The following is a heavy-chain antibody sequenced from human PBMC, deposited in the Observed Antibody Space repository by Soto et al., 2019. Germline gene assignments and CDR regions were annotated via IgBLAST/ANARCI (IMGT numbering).Heavy chain of an antibody. CDR2: TSHSGST. CDR3: AKPRTAGDAFEI. CDR1: GDSITSSVW. J-gene: IGHJ3*02. D-gene: IGHD2-21*02. Sequence: QVKLQESGPGLVKPSGTLSLTCAVSGDSITSSVWWSWVRQPPGKGLEWIGETSHSGSTNYNPSLNSRVNNSVDQSQNHYSMILTSVCAEVTAVYYCAKPRTAGDAFEIWGQGTMVTVSS. V-gene: IGHV4-4*02.